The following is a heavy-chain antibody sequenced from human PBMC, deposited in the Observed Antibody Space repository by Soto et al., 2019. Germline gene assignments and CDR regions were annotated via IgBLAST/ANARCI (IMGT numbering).Heavy chain of an antibody. V-gene: IGHV3-30*18. D-gene: IGHD3-16*01. J-gene: IGHJ4*02. Sequence: QVQLVESGGGVVQPGRSLRLSCGASGFTFSSYGMHWVRQAPGKGLEWVAVISYDGSYKYYADSVKGRFTISRDNSKNTLYLQMNSLRAEDTAVYYCAKWNGGFDYWGQGTLVTVSS. CDR2: ISYDGSYK. CDR3: AKWNGGFDY. CDR1: GFTFSSYG.